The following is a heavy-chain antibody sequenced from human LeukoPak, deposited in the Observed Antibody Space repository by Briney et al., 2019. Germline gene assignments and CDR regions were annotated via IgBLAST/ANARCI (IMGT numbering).Heavy chain of an antibody. D-gene: IGHD2-2*02. Sequence: SETLSLTCAVYGGSFSGYYWSWVRQPPGKGLEWIGEINHSGSTNYNPSLKSRVTISVDTSKNQFSLKLSSVTAADTAVYYCARGPPNIVVVPAAIRGYGMDVWGQGTTVTVSS. CDR3: ARGPPNIVVVPAAIRGYGMDV. CDR1: GGSFSGYY. V-gene: IGHV4-34*01. J-gene: IGHJ6*02. CDR2: INHSGST.